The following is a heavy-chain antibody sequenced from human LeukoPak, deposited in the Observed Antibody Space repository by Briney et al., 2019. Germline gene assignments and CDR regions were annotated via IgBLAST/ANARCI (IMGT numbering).Heavy chain of an antibody. Sequence: GGSLRLSCAASGFTFSSYWMHWVRQAPGKGLEWVSGISGSGGNTYYADSVKGWFTISRDNSKNTLFLQMNSLRAEDTAVYYCATEKGDSPDYWGQGTLVTVSS. D-gene: IGHD2-21*01. CDR3: ATEKGDSPDY. CDR2: ISGSGGNT. CDR1: GFTFSSYW. J-gene: IGHJ4*02. V-gene: IGHV3-23*01.